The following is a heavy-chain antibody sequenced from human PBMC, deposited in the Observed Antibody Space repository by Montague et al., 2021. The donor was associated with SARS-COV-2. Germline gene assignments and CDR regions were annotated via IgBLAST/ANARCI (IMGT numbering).Heavy chain of an antibody. J-gene: IGHJ4*02. CDR1: GGSFDSDNFF. Sequence: SETLSLTCSVSGGSFDSDNFFWGWIRQPPEKRLEWIGVISSGGRTFDNPSLKSQVTISVHTSRNQLSLNVKSVTAADTAVYYCARHRRYDVVTYYPDFWGQGILVTVSS. V-gene: IGHV4-39*01. CDR3: ARHRRYDVVTYYPDF. D-gene: IGHD3-9*01. CDR2: ISSGGRT.